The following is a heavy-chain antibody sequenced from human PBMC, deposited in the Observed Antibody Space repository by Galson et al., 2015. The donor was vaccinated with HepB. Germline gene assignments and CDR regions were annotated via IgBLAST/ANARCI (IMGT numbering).Heavy chain of an antibody. J-gene: IGHJ6*02. V-gene: IGHV3-21*01. Sequence: SLRLSCAASGFTFSSYSMNWVRQAPGKGLEWVSSISSSSSYIYYADSVKGRFTISRDNAKNSLYLQMNSLRAEDTAVYYCAVLVSYGSGRETYSYYYDMDVWGQGTTVTVSS. D-gene: IGHD3-10*01. CDR2: ISSSSSYI. CDR3: AVLVSYGSGRETYSYYYDMDV. CDR1: GFTFSSYS.